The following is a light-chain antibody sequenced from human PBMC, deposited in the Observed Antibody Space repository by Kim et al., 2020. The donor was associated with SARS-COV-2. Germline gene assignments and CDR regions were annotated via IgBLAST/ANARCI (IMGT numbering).Light chain of an antibody. CDR1: QGISSF. CDR3: QQFQSYPYT. Sequence: SASLGDRVTITCRASQGISSFLAWFQQKPGKAPEHLIYAASTLQSGVPSRFSGSGSGTEYSLTITGLQPEDLATYFCQQFQSYPYTFGQGTKLEI. CDR2: AAS. V-gene: IGKV1-9*01. J-gene: IGKJ2*01.